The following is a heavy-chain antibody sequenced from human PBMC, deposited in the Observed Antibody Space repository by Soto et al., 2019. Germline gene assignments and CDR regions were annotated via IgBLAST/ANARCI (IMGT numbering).Heavy chain of an antibody. CDR1: GFTVSSNY. J-gene: IGHJ5*02. CDR2: IYSGGST. Sequence: EVQLVETGGGLIQPGGSLRLSCAASGFTVSSNYMSWVRQAPGKGLEWVSVIYSGGSTYYAASVKGRFTIARDNSKNTLYLQMNSLRAEDTAVYYCASGVRGVTELDPWGQGTLVTVSS. V-gene: IGHV3-53*02. D-gene: IGHD3-10*01. CDR3: ASGVRGVTELDP.